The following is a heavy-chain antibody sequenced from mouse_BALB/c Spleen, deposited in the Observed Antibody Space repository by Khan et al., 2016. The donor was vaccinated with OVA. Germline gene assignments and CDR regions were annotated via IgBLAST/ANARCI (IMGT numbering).Heavy chain of an antibody. J-gene: IGHJ3*01. CDR1: GFNIKDTY. V-gene: IGHV14-3*02. D-gene: IGHD2-1*01. Sequence: VQLKQSGAELVKPGASVKLSCSASGFNIKDTYIHWMKQRPEQGLEWIGRIDPPNDDSKYGPKFQAKATLTAYTSSNTAYLQLSSLTSEDTAVYYCATLYCNPFAFWGQGTLVSVSA. CDR2: IDPPNDDS. CDR3: ATLYCNPFAF.